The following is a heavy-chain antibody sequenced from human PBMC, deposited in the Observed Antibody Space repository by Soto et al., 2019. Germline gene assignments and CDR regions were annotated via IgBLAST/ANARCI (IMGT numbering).Heavy chain of an antibody. Sequence: GGSLRLSCVASGFSFSSYAMSWVRQAPGKGLEWVSGISASGGSTYYADSVKGRFTISRDNSKNTLYLQMSSLRADDTALFYCARDPNGDYVGAFDIRGQGTMVTVS. J-gene: IGHJ3*02. CDR2: ISASGGST. CDR1: GFSFSSYA. V-gene: IGHV3-23*01. CDR3: ARDPNGDYVGAFDI. D-gene: IGHD2-21*01.